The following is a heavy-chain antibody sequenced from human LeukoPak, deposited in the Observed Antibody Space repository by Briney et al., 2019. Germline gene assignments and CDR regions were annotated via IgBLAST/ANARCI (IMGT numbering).Heavy chain of an antibody. CDR1: GFTFSSYG. Sequence: GGSLRLSCAASGFTFSSYGMHWVRQAPGKGLEWVAVIWYDGSNKYYADSVKGRFTISRDNSKNTLYLQMNSLRAEDTAVYYCARDPYYYGSSGYRTVDDAFDIWGQGTMVTVSS. J-gene: IGHJ3*02. D-gene: IGHD3-22*01. CDR3: ARDPYYYGSSGYRTVDDAFDI. V-gene: IGHV3-33*01. CDR2: IWYDGSNK.